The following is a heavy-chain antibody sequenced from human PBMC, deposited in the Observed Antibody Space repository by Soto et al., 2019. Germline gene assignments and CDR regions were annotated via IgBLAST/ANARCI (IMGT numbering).Heavy chain of an antibody. V-gene: IGHV3-15*01. CDR3: AKSSPLDYYDSSGYPY. CDR1: GFIFSDSW. CDR2: IKNKVSGGTT. J-gene: IGHJ4*02. Sequence: GGSLRLSCAASGFIFSDSWMSWVRQAPGTGLEWVARIKNKVSGGTTDYATPVNGRFTISRDDSKNTLYLQMNSLRAEDTAVYYCAKSSPLDYYDSSGYPYWGQGTLVTVSS. D-gene: IGHD3-22*01.